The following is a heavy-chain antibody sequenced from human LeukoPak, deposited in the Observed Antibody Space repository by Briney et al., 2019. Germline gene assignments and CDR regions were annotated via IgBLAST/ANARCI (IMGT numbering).Heavy chain of an antibody. CDR2: ISRSGSTI. Sequence: GGSLRLSCAASGFTFSSYEMKWVRQAPGKGLEWVSYISRSGSTIYYADSVKGRFTISRDNAKNSLYLQMNSLRAEDTAVYYCAKVPSPAIQNFDYWGQGTLVTVSS. D-gene: IGHD2-2*02. J-gene: IGHJ4*02. CDR3: AKVPSPAIQNFDY. V-gene: IGHV3-48*03. CDR1: GFTFSSYE.